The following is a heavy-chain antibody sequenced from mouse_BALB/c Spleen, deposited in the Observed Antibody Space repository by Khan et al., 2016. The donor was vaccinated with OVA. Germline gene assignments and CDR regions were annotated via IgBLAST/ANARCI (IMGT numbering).Heavy chain of an antibody. V-gene: IGHV5-17*02. D-gene: IGHD1-1*01. CDR1: GFTFSSFG. CDR3: ARSYFYGYYFDQ. J-gene: IGHJ2*01. Sequence: EVELVESGGGLVQPGGSRKLSCVASGFTFSSFGMHWVRQAPEKGLEWVAYISGDSSTISYTDTVMGRFSISRDNPKNTLFLQMASLRSEDMAMYYCARSYFYGYYFDQWGQGTTLTVSS. CDR2: ISGDSSTI.